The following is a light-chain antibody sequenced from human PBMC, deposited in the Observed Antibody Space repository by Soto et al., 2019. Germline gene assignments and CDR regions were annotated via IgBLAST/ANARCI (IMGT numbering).Light chain of an antibody. V-gene: IGKV3-20*01. Sequence: EIVLTQSPGTLSLSPGERATLSCRASQRVSSSYLAWYQQKPGQAPRLLIYGASSRATGIPDRFSGSGSGTDFTLTISRLEPEDFAVYYCQQYGSSLYTFGQGNKLEIK. CDR1: QRVSSSY. CDR2: GAS. CDR3: QQYGSSLYT. J-gene: IGKJ2*01.